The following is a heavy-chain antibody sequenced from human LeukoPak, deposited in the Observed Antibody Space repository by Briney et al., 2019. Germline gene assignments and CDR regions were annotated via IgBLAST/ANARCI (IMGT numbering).Heavy chain of an antibody. J-gene: IGHJ6*03. CDR2: INHSGST. CDR3: ARVKTSITVTRYYYYMDV. D-gene: IGHD4-17*01. V-gene: IGHV4-34*01. Sequence: SETLSLTCAVHGGSFSGYYWSWIRQPPGKGLEWIGEINHSGSTNYNPSPKSRVTISVDTSKNQFSLKLSSVTAADTAVYYCARVKTSITVTRYYYYMDVWGKGTTVTVSS. CDR1: GGSFSGYY.